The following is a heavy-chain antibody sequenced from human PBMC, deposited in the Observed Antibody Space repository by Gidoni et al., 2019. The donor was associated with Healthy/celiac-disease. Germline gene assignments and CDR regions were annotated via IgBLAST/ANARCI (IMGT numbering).Heavy chain of an antibody. CDR2: IKSKTDGGTT. Sequence: EVQLVESGGGLVKPGGSLRLSWTASGFTFSNAWMSLVRQAPGKGLEWVGRIKSKTDGGTTDYAAPVKGRFTISRDDSKNTLYLQMNSLKTEDTAVYYCTTGPWIQLWLPPPYWGQGTLVTVSS. CDR1: GFTFSNAW. CDR3: TTGPWIQLWLPPPY. V-gene: IGHV3-15*01. D-gene: IGHD5-18*01. J-gene: IGHJ4*02.